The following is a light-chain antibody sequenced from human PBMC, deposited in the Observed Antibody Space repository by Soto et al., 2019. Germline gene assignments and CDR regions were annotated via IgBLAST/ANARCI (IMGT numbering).Light chain of an antibody. CDR1: ESVSRS. V-gene: IGKV3-15*01. Sequence: EIVMTQSPATLSVSPGERATLSCRASESVSRSLAWYQQRPGQAPRLLISGASTRATGIAARFSGSGSGTEFTLTISSLQSEDSALYYCQQYSNWPTFGQGTRLEIK. CDR3: QQYSNWPT. J-gene: IGKJ5*01. CDR2: GAS.